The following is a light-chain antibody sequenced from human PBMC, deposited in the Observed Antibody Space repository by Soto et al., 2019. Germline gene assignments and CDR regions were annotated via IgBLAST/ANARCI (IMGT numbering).Light chain of an antibody. CDR3: QQYRTSPWT. CDR2: DAS. J-gene: IGKJ1*01. V-gene: IGKV1-5*01. CDR1: QSISSW. Sequence: DIQMTQSPSTLSASVGDRVTITCRASQSISSWLAWYQQKPGKAPKLLIYDASSLESGVPSRFSGSGSGTDFTLTISRLEPDDFAVYYCQQYRTSPWTFGQGTKVDIK.